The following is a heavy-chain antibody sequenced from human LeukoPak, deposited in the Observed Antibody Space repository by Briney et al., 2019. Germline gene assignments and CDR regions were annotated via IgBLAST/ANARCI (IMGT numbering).Heavy chain of an antibody. V-gene: IGHV4-59*01. D-gene: IGHD5-12*01. CDR1: GGSISSYY. Sequence: PSETLSLTCTVSGGSISSYYWSWIRQPPGKGLEWIGYIYYSGSTNYNPSLKSRVTISVDTSKNQFSLKLRSVTAADTAVYYCARQRSGYELGFDYWGQGTLVTVSS. J-gene: IGHJ4*02. CDR3: ARQRSGYELGFDY. CDR2: IYYSGST.